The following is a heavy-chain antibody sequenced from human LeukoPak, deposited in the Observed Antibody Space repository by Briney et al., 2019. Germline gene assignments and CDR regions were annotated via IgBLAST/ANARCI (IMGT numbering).Heavy chain of an antibody. CDR2: ISDYNGNK. J-gene: IGHJ4*02. CDR3: ARVPIAGAFLFYY. D-gene: IGHD2-21*01. V-gene: IGHV1-18*01. CDR1: GYTFTSYG. Sequence: EASVKVSCTASGYTFTSYGISWVRQAPGQGLEWMGCISDYNGNKNYAQKLQGRVTMPTDTSTSTAYMELRSLRPDDTAVYYCARVPIAGAFLFYYWGQGTLVTVSS.